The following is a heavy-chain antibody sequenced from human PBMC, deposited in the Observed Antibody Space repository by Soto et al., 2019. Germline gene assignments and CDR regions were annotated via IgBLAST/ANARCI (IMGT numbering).Heavy chain of an antibody. D-gene: IGHD2-15*01. CDR1: GFTFSSYA. Sequence: QVQLVESGGGVVQPGRSLRLSCAASGFTFSSYAMHWVRQAPGKGLEWVAVISYDGSNKYYADSVKGRFTISRDNSKNTLYLRMNSLRAEDTAVYYCARSVVVVAAHDYWGQGTLVTVSS. J-gene: IGHJ4*02. CDR3: ARSVVVVAAHDY. CDR2: ISYDGSNK. V-gene: IGHV3-30-3*01.